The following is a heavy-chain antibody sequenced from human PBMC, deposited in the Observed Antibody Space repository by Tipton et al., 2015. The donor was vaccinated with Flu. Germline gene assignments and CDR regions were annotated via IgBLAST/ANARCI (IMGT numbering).Heavy chain of an antibody. CDR3: ARVSGSYYRPYYFDY. CDR2: IKQDGSEK. D-gene: IGHD1-26*01. V-gene: IGHV3-7*01. J-gene: IGHJ4*02. CDR1: GFTFSSNW. Sequence: GSLRLSCAASGFTFSSNWMSWVRQAPGKGLEWVANIKQDGSEKYYVDSVKGRFTISRDNAKNSLYLQMNSLRAEDTAVYYCARVSGSYYRPYYFDYWGQGTLVTVSS.